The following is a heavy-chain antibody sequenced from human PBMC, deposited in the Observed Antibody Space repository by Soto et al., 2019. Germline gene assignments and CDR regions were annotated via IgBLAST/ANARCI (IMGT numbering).Heavy chain of an antibody. CDR1: GFTFSIYW. V-gene: IGHV3-74*01. CDR2: IKGDGSSA. J-gene: IGHJ4*02. CDR3: ARGTDLFDW. D-gene: IGHD3-10*01. Sequence: EVQLMESGGGLVQPGGSLRLSCAASGFTFSIYWMHWVRQTPGKGLVWVSRIKGDGSSASHADSVKGRFTISRDNAKNTLYLQMNSLRAEDTAVYYCARGTDLFDWWGQGTLVTVSS.